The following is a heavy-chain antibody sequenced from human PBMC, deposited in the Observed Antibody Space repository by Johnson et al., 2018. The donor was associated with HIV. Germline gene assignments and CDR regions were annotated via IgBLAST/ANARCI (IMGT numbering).Heavy chain of an antibody. V-gene: IGHV3-30*04. CDR2: ISYDGSNK. CDR3: AREGVRGSYYDAFDL. J-gene: IGHJ3*01. D-gene: IGHD1-26*01. Sequence: QVQLVESGGGVVQPGRSLRLSCAASGFTFSSYAMHWVRQAPGKGLEWVAVISYDGSNKYYADSVKGRFTISRDNSKNTLFLQMDSLRADDTAVYYCAREGVRGSYYDAFDLWGQGTMVTVSS. CDR1: GFTFSSYA.